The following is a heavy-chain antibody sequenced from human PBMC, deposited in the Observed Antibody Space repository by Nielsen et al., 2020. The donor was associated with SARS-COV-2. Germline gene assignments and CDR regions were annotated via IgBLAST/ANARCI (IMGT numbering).Heavy chain of an antibody. V-gene: IGHV3-30-3*01. CDR2: ISYDGSNR. CDR1: EFSLSFYT. CDR3: ARDQMFRAVHYFYHYNMDV. J-gene: IGHJ6*03. D-gene: IGHD3-10*02. Sequence: SCAASEFSLSFYTMHWVRQAPGKGLEWVALISYDGSNRYHGDSVKGRFTISRDGSKNTLFLQMNSLGPEDTAVYFCARDQMFRAVHYFYHYNMDVWGKGTTASVSS.